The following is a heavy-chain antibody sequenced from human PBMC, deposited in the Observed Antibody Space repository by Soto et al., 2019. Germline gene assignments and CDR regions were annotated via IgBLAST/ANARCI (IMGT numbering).Heavy chain of an antibody. CDR2: ISYDGSNK. V-gene: IGHV3-30*18. D-gene: IGHD2-15*01. CDR3: AKDRIVVVVAATRELAP. CDR1: GFTFSSYG. J-gene: IGHJ5*02. Sequence: GGSLRLSCAASGFTFSSYGMHWVRQAPGKGLEWVAVISYDGSNKYYADSVKGRFTISRDNSKNTLYLQMNSLRAEDTAVYYCAKDRIVVVVAATRELAPWGQGTLVPVSS.